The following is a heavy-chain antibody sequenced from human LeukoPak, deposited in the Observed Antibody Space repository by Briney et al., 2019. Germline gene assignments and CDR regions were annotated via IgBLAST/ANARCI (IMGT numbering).Heavy chain of an antibody. CDR2: IIPIFGTA. Sequence: SVKVSCKASGYTFTSYGISWVRQAPGQGLEWMGGIIPIFGTANYAQKFQGRVTITTDESTSTAYMELSSLRSEDTAVYYCARTHYSGYGNPHDWIDYWGQGTLVTVSS. CDR3: ARTHYSGYGNPHDWIDY. J-gene: IGHJ4*02. D-gene: IGHD5-12*01. V-gene: IGHV1-69*05. CDR1: GYTFTSYG.